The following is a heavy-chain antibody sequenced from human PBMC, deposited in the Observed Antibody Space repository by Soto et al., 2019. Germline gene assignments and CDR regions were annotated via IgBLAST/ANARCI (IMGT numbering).Heavy chain of an antibody. CDR1: GASMNSYH. CDR2: IHSSGST. Sequence: PSETLSLTCTVSGASMNSYHWSWIRQPAGKGLEWIGHIHSSGSTNYNPSLKSRVTMSVDTSKNQFSLRLMSLTAADTAVYYCVTVNLVGAAYYFDCWGPGTLVTV. D-gene: IGHD1-26*01. CDR3: VTVNLVGAAYYFDC. J-gene: IGHJ4*02. V-gene: IGHV4-4*07.